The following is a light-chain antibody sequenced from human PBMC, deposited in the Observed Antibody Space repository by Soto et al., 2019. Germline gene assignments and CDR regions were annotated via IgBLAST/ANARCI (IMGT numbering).Light chain of an antibody. J-gene: IGKJ2*01. V-gene: IGKV3-15*01. Sequence: EIVMTLSPATLSVSPGERATLSCRASQTVSSNLAWYQQKPGQAPRLLIYDASSRATGIPARFSGSGSGTEFTLTISSLQSEDCAIYYCQQYNNWPYTFGQGTKLEI. CDR3: QQYNNWPYT. CDR1: QTVSSN. CDR2: DAS.